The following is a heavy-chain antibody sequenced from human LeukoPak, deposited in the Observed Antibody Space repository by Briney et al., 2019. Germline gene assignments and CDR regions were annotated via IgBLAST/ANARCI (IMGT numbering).Heavy chain of an antibody. CDR1: GGSISSYY. V-gene: IGHV4-59*01. CDR3: AREGTSGYDWVSNWFDP. J-gene: IGHJ5*02. CDR2: IYYSGST. D-gene: IGHD5-12*01. Sequence: SETLSLTCTVSGGSISSYYWSWIRQPPWKGLEWIGYIYYSGSTNYNPSLKSRVIISVDTSKNQFSLKLSSVTAADTAVYYCAREGTSGYDWVSNWFDPWGQGTLVTVSS.